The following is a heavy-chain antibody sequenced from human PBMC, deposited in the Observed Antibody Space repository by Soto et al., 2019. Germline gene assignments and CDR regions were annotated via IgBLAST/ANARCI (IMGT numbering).Heavy chain of an antibody. J-gene: IGHJ4*02. CDR3: QGGDF. CDR2: INDSGST. Sequence: SETLSLTCAVSGGSFRGYFWSWIRQSPDKGLEWIGEINDSGSTYYNPSFKSRLTISADTSKSQISLTLTSVTAADSAVYYCQGGDFWGQGTRVTVSS. V-gene: IGHV4-34*01. CDR1: GGSFRGYF. D-gene: IGHD3-16*01.